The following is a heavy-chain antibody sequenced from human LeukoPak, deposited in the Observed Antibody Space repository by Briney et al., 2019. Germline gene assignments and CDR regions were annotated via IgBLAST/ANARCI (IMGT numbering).Heavy chain of an antibody. V-gene: IGHV3-30*02. CDR3: ANLEIKEIPFDY. D-gene: IGHD1-1*01. Sequence: GGSLRLSCAASGFTFSSYGMHWVRQAPGKGLEWVAFIRYDGSNKYYADSVKGRFTISRDNSKNALYLQMNSLRAEDTAVYYCANLEIKEIPFDYWGQGTLVTVSS. J-gene: IGHJ4*02. CDR2: IRYDGSNK. CDR1: GFTFSSYG.